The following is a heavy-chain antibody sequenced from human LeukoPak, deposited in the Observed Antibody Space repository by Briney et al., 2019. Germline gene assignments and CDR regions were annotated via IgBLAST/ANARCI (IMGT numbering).Heavy chain of an antibody. V-gene: IGHV3-30*04. J-gene: IGHJ4*02. D-gene: IGHD3-10*01. CDR2: ISYDGSNK. Sequence: GGSLRLSCAASGFTFSGYAMHWVRQAPGKGLEWVAVISYDGSNKYYADSVKGRFTISRDNSKNTLYLQMNSLRAEDTAVYYCARDRPSMVRGALDYWGQGTLVTVSS. CDR3: ARDRPSMVRGALDY. CDR1: GFTFSGYA.